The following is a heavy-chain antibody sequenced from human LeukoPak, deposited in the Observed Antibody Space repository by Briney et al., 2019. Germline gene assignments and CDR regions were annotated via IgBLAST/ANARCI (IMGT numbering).Heavy chain of an antibody. Sequence: SGPTLVQPSATLSLTCTVSGGSISSYSWSWIRQPPGKGLEWIGYIYYSGSTNYNPSLKSRVTISVDTSKNQFSLKLSSVTAADTAVYYCASFSSGYGYWGQGTLVTVSS. V-gene: IGHV4-59*01. CDR3: ASFSSGYGY. CDR2: IYYSGST. J-gene: IGHJ4*02. D-gene: IGHD3-22*01. CDR1: GGSISSYS.